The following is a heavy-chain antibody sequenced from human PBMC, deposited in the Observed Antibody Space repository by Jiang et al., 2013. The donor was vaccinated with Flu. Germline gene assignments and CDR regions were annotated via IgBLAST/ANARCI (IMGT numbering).Heavy chain of an antibody. V-gene: IGHV5-10-1*01. D-gene: IGHD3-22*01. CDR3: ARHGYYYDSSAYWSY. J-gene: IGHJ4*02. CDR1: GYNFTSYW. Sequence: PGESLRISCKGSGYNFTSYWISWVRQMPGKGLEWMGRIDPSDSYTNYSPSFQGHVSISSDKSIRTAYLQWSSLKASDTAMYYCARHGYYYDSSAYWSYWGQGTLVTVSS. CDR2: IDPSDSYT.